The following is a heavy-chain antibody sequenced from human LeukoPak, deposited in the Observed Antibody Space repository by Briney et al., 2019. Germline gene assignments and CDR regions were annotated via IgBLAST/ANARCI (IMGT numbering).Heavy chain of an antibody. J-gene: IGHJ3*02. CDR1: GGSISSGSYY. CDR3: ARSAGSWARSAFDI. D-gene: IGHD1-26*01. CDR2: IYTSGST. Sequence: SETLSLTCTVSGGSISSGSYYWSWIRQPAGKGLEWIGRIYTSGSTNYNPSLKSRVTISVDTSKNQFSLKLSSVTAADTAVYYCARSAGSWARSAFDIWGQGTMVTVSS. V-gene: IGHV4-61*02.